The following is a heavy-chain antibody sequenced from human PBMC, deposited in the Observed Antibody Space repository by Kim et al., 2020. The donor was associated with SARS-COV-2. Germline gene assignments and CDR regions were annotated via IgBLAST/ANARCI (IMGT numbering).Heavy chain of an antibody. J-gene: IGHJ4*02. CDR3: ASVAGGYSYGLGY. V-gene: IGHV4-34*01. CDR2: INHSGST. Sequence: SETLSLTCAVYGGSFSGYYWSWIRQPPGKGLEWIGEINHSGSTNYNPSLKSRVTISVDTSKNQFSLKLSSVTAADTAVYYCASVAGGYSYGLGYWGQGTLVTVSS. D-gene: IGHD5-18*01. CDR1: GGSFSGYY.